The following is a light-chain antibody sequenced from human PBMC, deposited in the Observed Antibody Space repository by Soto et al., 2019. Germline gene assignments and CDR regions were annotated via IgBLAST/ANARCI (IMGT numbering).Light chain of an antibody. J-gene: IGKJ1*01. Sequence: EIVMTQSPATLSVSPGERLTLSCRASQSVNSNLAWYQQKPGQAPRLLIYGASTRATGIPARFSGSGSGTEFTLTISSLQSEDFAIYYCQQYNKRWTFGKGTKVEIK. V-gene: IGKV3-15*01. CDR1: QSVNSN. CDR2: GAS. CDR3: QQYNKRWT.